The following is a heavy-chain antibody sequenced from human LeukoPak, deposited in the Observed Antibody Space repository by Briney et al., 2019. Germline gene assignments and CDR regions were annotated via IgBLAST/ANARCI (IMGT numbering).Heavy chain of an antibody. CDR1: GFSVSSNY. Sequence: GGSLRLSCAASGFSVSSNYMNWVRQAPGKGLEWVSITYNVGTSYYTDSVKGRFTISRDNSKNTLYLQMNSLRADDTAVYYCARGYGSGSYYFWGQGTLVTVSS. J-gene: IGHJ4*02. CDR3: ARGYGSGSYYF. D-gene: IGHD3-10*01. V-gene: IGHV3-66*01. CDR2: TYNVGTS.